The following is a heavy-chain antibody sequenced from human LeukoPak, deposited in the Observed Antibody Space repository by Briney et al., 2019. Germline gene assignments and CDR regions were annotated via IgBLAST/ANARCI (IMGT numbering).Heavy chain of an antibody. J-gene: IGHJ4*02. Sequence: PGGSLRLSCAASGFTSSASWMTWVRQAPGKGLEWVTNINQDGSEKYYVDSVRGRFTISRDNARDALYLQMNSLRTEHTAVYYCARGDRGFDYWGQGTLVTVSS. CDR3: ARGDRGFDY. CDR1: GFTSSASW. CDR2: INQDGSEK. V-gene: IGHV3-7*01.